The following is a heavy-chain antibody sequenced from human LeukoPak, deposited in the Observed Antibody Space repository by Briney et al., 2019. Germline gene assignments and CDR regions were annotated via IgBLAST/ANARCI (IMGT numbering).Heavy chain of an antibody. CDR3: AKAFQRGWERDAFAF. J-gene: IGHJ3*01. CDR2: ISGSGDTT. D-gene: IGHD1-26*01. CDR1: GFTFSSFA. V-gene: IGHV3-23*01. Sequence: PGGSLRLSCAASGFTFSSFAMHWVRQAPGKGLEWVSLISGSGDTTNYADSVKGRFTISRDNSKNTLYLQMNSLGADDTAVYYCAKAFQRGWERDAFAFWGQGTLVTVSS.